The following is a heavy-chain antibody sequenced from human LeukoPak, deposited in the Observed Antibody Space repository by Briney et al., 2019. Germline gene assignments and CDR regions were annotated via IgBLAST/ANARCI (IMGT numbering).Heavy chain of an antibody. CDR3: ARRAYYYDSSGYYYYDY. D-gene: IGHD3-22*01. CDR1: GYTFTSYG. Sequence: ASVNVSCKASGYTFTSYGISWVRQAPGQGLEWMGWISAYNGNTNYAQKLQGRVTMTTDTSTSTAYMELRSLRSDDTAVYYCARRAYYYDSSGYYYYDYWGQGTLVTVSS. J-gene: IGHJ4*02. V-gene: IGHV1-18*01. CDR2: ISAYNGNT.